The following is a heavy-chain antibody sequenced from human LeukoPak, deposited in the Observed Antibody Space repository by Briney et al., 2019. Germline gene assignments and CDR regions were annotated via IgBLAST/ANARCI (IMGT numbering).Heavy chain of an antibody. CDR3: ARTVLLWFGELLGGAFDI. CDR2: ISYDGSNK. CDR1: GYTFTGHY. Sequence: SCKASGYTFTGHYMHWVRQAPGKGLEWVAVISYDGSNKYYADSVKGRFTISRDNSKNTLYLQMNSLRAEDTAVYYCARTVLLWFGELLGGAFDIWGQGTMVTVSS. V-gene: IGHV3-30-3*01. D-gene: IGHD3-10*01. J-gene: IGHJ3*02.